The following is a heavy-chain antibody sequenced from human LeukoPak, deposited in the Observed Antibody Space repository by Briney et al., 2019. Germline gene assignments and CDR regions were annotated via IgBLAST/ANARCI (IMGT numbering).Heavy chain of an antibody. J-gene: IGHJ6*02. Sequence: ASVKVSCKASGYSFTSYGISWVRPAPGQGLEWMGWISAYNGNTNYAQKVQGRVTMSTDTSTRTAYMELRSLRSDDTAVYYCARAAAPNYYYFYGVDVWGQGTTVTVSS. CDR3: ARAAAPNYYYFYGVDV. CDR1: GYSFTSYG. D-gene: IGHD6-13*01. V-gene: IGHV1-18*01. CDR2: ISAYNGNT.